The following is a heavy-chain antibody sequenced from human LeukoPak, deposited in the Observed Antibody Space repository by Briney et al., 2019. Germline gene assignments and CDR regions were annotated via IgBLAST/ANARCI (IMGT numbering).Heavy chain of an antibody. J-gene: IGHJ3*02. V-gene: IGHV1-18*01. CDR2: ISAYNGNT. Sequence: ASVKVSCKASGYTFTSYGISWVRQAPGQGLEWMGWISAYNGNTNYAQKLQGRVTMTTDTSTSTAYMELRSLRSDDTAVYYCARESVLGIAVAGDDVLNIWGKGTGVTVSS. D-gene: IGHD6-19*01. CDR1: GYTFTSYG. CDR3: ARESVLGIAVAGDDVLNI.